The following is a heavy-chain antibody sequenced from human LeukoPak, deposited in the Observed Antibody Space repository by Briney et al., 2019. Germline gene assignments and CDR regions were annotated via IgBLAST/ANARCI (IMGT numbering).Heavy chain of an antibody. Sequence: GGSLRLSCAASGFTFSSYSMNWVRQAPGKGLEWVSSISSSGSYIYYADSVKGRFTISRDNAKNSLYLQMNSLRAEDTAVYYCARPLDYGDYLDAFDIWGQGTMVTVSS. D-gene: IGHD4-17*01. CDR2: ISSSGSYI. CDR1: GFTFSSYS. CDR3: ARPLDYGDYLDAFDI. J-gene: IGHJ3*02. V-gene: IGHV3-21*01.